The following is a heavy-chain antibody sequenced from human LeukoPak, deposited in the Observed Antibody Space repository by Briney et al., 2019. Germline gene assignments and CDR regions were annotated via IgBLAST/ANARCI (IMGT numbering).Heavy chain of an antibody. Sequence: SETLSLTCTVSGGSISSYYWSWIRQPPGKGLEWIGYIYYSGSTNYNPSLKSRVTISVDTSKNQFSLKLSSVTAADTAVYYRARQDYFDYWGQGTLVTVSS. V-gene: IGHV4-59*01. CDR3: ARQDYFDY. CDR2: IYYSGST. J-gene: IGHJ4*02. CDR1: GGSISSYY.